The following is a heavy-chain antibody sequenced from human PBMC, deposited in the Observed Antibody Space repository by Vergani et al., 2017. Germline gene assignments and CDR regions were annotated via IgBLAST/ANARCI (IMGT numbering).Heavy chain of an antibody. Sequence: QVQLVESGGGVVQPGGSLRLPCAASGFPFSSYGMHWVRQPPGKGLEWVSVIYSSGSTYSADSVKGGFTISRDNSKTTLYLQMNSLRAEDTAVYYCASPPRYWGQGTLVTVSS. J-gene: IGHJ4*02. CDR3: ASPPRY. CDR2: IYSSGST. CDR1: GFPFSSYG. V-gene: IGHV3-NL1*01.